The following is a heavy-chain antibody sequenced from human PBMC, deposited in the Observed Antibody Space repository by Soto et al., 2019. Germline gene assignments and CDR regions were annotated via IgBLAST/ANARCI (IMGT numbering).Heavy chain of an antibody. Sequence: GSLRLSCAASGFTFRNYPMSWVRQAPGKGLEWVSGITFSGGSAYYADSVRGRFIISRDNSKNTVSVQMNSLRDGDTAVYYCAREPLLTESGPGGFDSWGQGVLVTVSS. D-gene: IGHD3-10*01. CDR3: AREPLLTESGPGGFDS. V-gene: IGHV3-23*01. CDR1: GFTFRNYP. CDR2: ITFSGGSA. J-gene: IGHJ4*02.